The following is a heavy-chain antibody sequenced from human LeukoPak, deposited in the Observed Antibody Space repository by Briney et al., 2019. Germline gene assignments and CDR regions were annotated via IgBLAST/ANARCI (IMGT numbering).Heavy chain of an antibody. CDR1: GFTVSSYA. J-gene: IGHJ4*02. CDR2: ISGSGGST. D-gene: IGHD2-15*01. V-gene: IGHV3-23*01. Sequence: GGSLRLSCAASGFTVSSYAMSWVRQAPGKGLEWVSAISGSGGSTCYADSVKGRFTISRDNSKNTLYLQMNSLRAEGPAVYYCAKGAVGRYCSGGSCYRYFDYWGQGTLVTVSS. CDR3: AKGAVGRYCSGGSCYRYFDY.